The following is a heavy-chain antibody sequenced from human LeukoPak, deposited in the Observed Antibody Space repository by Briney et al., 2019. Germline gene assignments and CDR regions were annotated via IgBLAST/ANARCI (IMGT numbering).Heavy chain of an antibody. Sequence: PGGSLRLSCAASGFTFSMYAMSWVRQAPGKGLEWVSVISVDGGGTYYADSVKGRFTISRDNSKSTLYLQMNSLRAGDTAVYYCAKDSVGVAGPDYWGQGSLVTVSS. CDR1: GFTFSMYA. CDR3: AKDSVGVAGPDY. CDR2: ISVDGGGT. V-gene: IGHV3-23*01. J-gene: IGHJ4*02. D-gene: IGHD3-10*01.